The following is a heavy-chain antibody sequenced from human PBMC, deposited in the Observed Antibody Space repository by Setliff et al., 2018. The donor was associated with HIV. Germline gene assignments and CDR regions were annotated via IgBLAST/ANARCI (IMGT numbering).Heavy chain of an antibody. J-gene: IGHJ5*02. V-gene: IGHV3-33*08. CDR3: ARDLRFGRIIETGNFIDR. Sequence: GGSLRLSCAASGFSFSSYGMHWVRQAPGKGLEWVAGVWYNGDNKYYEDSVKGRFTISRDNSKNTVHLEMNSLRAEDTAVYYCARDLRFGRIIETGNFIDRWGQGTQVTVSS. CDR2: VWYNGDNK. CDR1: GFSFSSYG. D-gene: IGHD3-9*01.